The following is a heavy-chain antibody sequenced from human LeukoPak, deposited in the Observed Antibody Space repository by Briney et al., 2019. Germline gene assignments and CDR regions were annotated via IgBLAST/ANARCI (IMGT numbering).Heavy chain of an antibody. Sequence: GGSLRLSCAASGSTFTGSAIHWVRQASGKGLEWVGRIRTKTNSYATAYAASVKDRFSMSRDDSKNTAYLQMNSLKTEDTAVYYCTRHDVLTGYWWGQGTLVTVSS. CDR2: IRTKTNSYAT. V-gene: IGHV3-73*01. CDR1: GSTFTGSA. D-gene: IGHD3-9*01. CDR3: TRHDVLTGYW. J-gene: IGHJ4*02.